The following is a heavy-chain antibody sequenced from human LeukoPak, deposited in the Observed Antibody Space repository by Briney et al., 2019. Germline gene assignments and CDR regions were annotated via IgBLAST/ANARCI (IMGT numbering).Heavy chain of an antibody. CDR1: GGSISSYY. CDR2: IYYSGST. J-gene: IGHJ4*02. CDR3: ARSPLRYSGGDAPLDY. Sequence: SETLSLTCTVSGGSISSYYWSWIRQPPGKGLEWIGYIYYSGSTNYNPSLKSRVTISVDTSKNQFSLKLSSVTAADTAVYYRARSPLRYSGGDAPLDYWGQGTLVTVSS. V-gene: IGHV4-59*01. D-gene: IGHD3-9*01.